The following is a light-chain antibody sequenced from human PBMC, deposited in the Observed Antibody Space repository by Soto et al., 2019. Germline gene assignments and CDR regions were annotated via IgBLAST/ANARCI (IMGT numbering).Light chain of an antibody. CDR1: RSNIGGTNY. CDR2: SNN. Sequence: QSVLTQPPSASGTPGQRVFISCSGRRSNIGGTNYAYWYQQLPGASPKLLMHSNNLRPSGVPERISGSKSGTSASLAISGLRSEDEAVYYCASWDDRLGAVIFGGGTKLTVL. J-gene: IGLJ2*01. CDR3: ASWDDRLGAVI. V-gene: IGLV1-47*02.